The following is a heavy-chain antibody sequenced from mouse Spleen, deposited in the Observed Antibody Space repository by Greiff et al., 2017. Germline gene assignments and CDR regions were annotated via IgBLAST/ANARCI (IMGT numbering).Heavy chain of an antibody. D-gene: IGHD2-4*01. J-gene: IGHJ2*01. CDR2: ISYDGSN. CDR1: GYSITSGYY. V-gene: IGHV3-6*01. Sequence: EVQLQQSGPGLVKPSQSLSLTCSVTGYSITSGYYWNWIRQFPGNKLEWMGYISYDGSNNYNPSLKNRISITRDTSKNQFFLKLNSVTTEDTATYYCANYDYFFDYWGQGTTLTVSS. CDR3: ANYDYFFDY.